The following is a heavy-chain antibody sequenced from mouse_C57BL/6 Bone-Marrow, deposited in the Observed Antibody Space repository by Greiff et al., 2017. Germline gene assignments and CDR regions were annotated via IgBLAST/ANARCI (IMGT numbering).Heavy chain of an antibody. CDR1: GYTFTSYW. CDR3: ARWYYGSMDY. J-gene: IGHJ4*01. Sequence: QVQLQQPRAELVKPGASVKLSCKASGYTFTSYWMHWVKQRPGQGLEWIGMIHPNSGSTNYNEKFKSKATLTVDKSSSTAYMQLSSLTSEDSAVYYCARWYYGSMDYWGQGTSVTVSS. CDR2: IHPNSGST. D-gene: IGHD1-1*01. V-gene: IGHV1-64*01.